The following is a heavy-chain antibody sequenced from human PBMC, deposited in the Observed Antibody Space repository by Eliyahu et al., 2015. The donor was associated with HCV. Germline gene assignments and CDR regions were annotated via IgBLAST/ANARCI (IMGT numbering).Heavy chain of an antibody. J-gene: IGHJ4*02. Sequence: EVQLLESGGGLVQPGGSLRLSCAASGFTFXSXAMXWXRQAPGKGLEXVXXISGSGGSTYYADSVKGRFTISRDNSKNTLYLQMNSLRAEDTAVYYCAKDPGEEYGGYRGQGTLVTVSS. V-gene: IGHV3-23*01. CDR3: AKDPGEEYGGY. CDR1: GFTFXSXA. CDR2: ISGSGGST. D-gene: IGHD4-23*01.